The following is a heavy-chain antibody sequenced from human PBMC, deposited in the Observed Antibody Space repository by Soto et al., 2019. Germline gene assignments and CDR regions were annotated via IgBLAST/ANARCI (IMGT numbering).Heavy chain of an antibody. Sequence: ASVKVSCKASGYTFTSYAMYWVRQAPGQRLEWMGWINAGNGNTKYSQKFQGRVIITRDTSASTAYMELSSLRSEDTAVYYCARGNSPLPSRQVVVPAAIPEYTWFDPWGQGTLVTVS. CDR3: ARGNSPLPSRQVVVPAAIPEYTWFDP. D-gene: IGHD2-2*01. J-gene: IGHJ5*02. CDR1: GYTFTSYA. V-gene: IGHV1-3*01. CDR2: INAGNGNT.